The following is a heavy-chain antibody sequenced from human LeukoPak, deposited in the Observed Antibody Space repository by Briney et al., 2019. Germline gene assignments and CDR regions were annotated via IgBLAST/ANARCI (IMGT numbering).Heavy chain of an antibody. CDR3: ARDAGAGYYYDSSGAYYYYMDV. CDR1: GGTFSSYA. Sequence: ASVKVSCKASGGTFSSYAISWVRQAPGQGLEWMGGIIPIFGTANYAQKFQGRATITTDESTSTAYMVLSSLRSEDTAVYYCARDAGAGYYYDSSGAYYYYMDVWGKGTTVTVSS. D-gene: IGHD3-22*01. CDR2: IIPIFGTA. J-gene: IGHJ6*03. V-gene: IGHV1-69*05.